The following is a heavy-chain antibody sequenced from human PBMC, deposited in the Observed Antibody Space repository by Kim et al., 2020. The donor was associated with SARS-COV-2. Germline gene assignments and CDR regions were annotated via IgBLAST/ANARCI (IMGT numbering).Heavy chain of an antibody. J-gene: IGHJ4*02. CDR2: T. V-gene: IGHV4-30-2*01. D-gene: IGHD4-17*01. CDR3: ARTTVTNYFDY. Sequence: TYSTPSLKSRVTISVDRSKNQFSLKLSSVTAADTAVYYCARTTVTNYFDYWGQGTLVTVSS.